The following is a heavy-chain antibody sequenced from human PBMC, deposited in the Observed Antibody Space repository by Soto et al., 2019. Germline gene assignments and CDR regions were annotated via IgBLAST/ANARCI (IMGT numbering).Heavy chain of an antibody. Sequence: EVQLVESGGGLVQPGGSLSLSCATSGFILSDCAMNWVRQAPGKGLEWVSYISSSSSVIDYAGSVKGRFTVSRDNARNALYLQMNSLRAEDTAVYYCARDLSWGSNWYYYMDVWGKGTTVTVSS. CDR3: ARDLSWGSNWYYYMDV. V-gene: IGHV3-48*01. D-gene: IGHD7-27*01. CDR2: ISSSSSVI. CDR1: GFILSDCA. J-gene: IGHJ6*03.